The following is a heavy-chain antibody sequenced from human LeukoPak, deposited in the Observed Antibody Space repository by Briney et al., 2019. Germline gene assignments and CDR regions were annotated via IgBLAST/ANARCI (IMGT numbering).Heavy chain of an antibody. J-gene: IGHJ4*02. CDR1: GYSFTSYW. CDR2: IYPDDSDT. D-gene: IGHD4-17*01. V-gene: IGHV5-51*01. Sequence: GESLKISCKRSGYSFTSYWIGWVRQMPGKGLEWVGIIYPDDSDTRYSPSFQDQVTISADKSISTAYLQWSSLKASDTAMYYCARHYPGGDYFIDYWGQGTLVTVSS. CDR3: ARHYPGGDYFIDY.